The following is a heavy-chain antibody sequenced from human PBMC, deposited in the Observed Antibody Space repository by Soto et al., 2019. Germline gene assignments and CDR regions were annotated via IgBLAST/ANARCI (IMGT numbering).Heavy chain of an antibody. CDR2: IYYSGST. CDR3: ARHHLDSSGWYGHYYYYYGMDV. CDR1: GGSISSGGYY. J-gene: IGHJ6*02. V-gene: IGHV4-31*03. D-gene: IGHD6-19*01. Sequence: SETLSLTCTVSGGSISSGGYYWSWIRQHPGKGLEWIGYIYYSGSTYYNPSLKSRVTISVDTSKNQFSLKLSSVTAADTAVYYCARHHLDSSGWYGHYYYYYGMDVWGQGTTVTVSS.